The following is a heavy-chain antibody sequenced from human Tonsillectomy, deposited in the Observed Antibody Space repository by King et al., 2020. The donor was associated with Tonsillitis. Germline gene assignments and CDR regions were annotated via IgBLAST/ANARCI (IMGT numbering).Heavy chain of an antibody. CDR2: INPNSGGT. V-gene: IGHV1-2*02. CDR3: ARGGADRYYYYCDMDV. Sequence: QLVQSGAEVKKPGASVKVSCKASGYTFTGYYIHWVRQAPGQGLEWMGWINPNSGGTNYEQNFQGRVTMTTDTSISTAYMELRRLRSDDTAVYYCARGGADRYYYYCDMDVWGQGTTVSVSS. J-gene: IGHJ6*02. D-gene: IGHD1-26*01. CDR1: GYTFTGYY.